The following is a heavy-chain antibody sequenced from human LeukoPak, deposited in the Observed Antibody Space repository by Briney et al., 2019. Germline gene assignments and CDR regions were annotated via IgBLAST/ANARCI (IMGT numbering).Heavy chain of an antibody. J-gene: IGHJ4*02. V-gene: IGHV1-46*01. CDR2: INPSGGST. D-gene: IGHD1-26*01. CDR3: ARAVWELPPLFDY. CDR1: GYTFTSYY. Sequence: SVKVSCKASGYTFTSYYMHWVRQAPGQGLEWMGIINPSGGSTSYAQKFQGRVTMTRDMSTSTVYMELSSLRSEDTAVYYCARAVWELPPLFDYWGQGTLVTVSS.